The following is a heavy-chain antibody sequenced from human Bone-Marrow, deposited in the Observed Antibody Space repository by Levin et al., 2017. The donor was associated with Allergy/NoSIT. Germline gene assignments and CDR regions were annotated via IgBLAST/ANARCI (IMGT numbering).Heavy chain of an antibody. V-gene: IGHV4-4*07. J-gene: IGHJ5*02. D-gene: IGHD3-16*02. CDR1: GDSFNNYY. CDR2: ISASGSA. Sequence: PSETLSLTCTVSGDSFNNYYWTWIRQPAGEALEWIGQISASGSANYNPSFKSRVTVSLDTAKNQFSLKMTSVTAADTAIYFCARLRYTTSSNYFDPWGQGTLVTVSS. CDR3: ARLRYTTSSNYFDP.